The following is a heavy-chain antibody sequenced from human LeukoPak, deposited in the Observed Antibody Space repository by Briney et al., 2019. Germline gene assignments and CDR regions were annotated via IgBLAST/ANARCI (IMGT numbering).Heavy chain of an antibody. Sequence: GGSLRLSCAASGFTVSSNYMSWVRQAPGKGLEWVSVIYSGGSTYYADSVKGRFTISRDNSKNTLYLQMNSLRAEDTAVYYCAKSESRSIAARPDDWGQGTLVIVSS. CDR3: AKSESRSIAARPDD. D-gene: IGHD6-6*01. CDR1: GFTVSSNY. CDR2: IYSGGST. V-gene: IGHV3-53*01. J-gene: IGHJ4*02.